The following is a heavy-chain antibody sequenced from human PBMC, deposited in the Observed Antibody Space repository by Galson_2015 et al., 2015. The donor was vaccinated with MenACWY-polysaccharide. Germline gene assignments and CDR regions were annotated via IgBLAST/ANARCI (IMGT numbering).Heavy chain of an antibody. J-gene: IGHJ3*02. D-gene: IGHD3-22*01. Sequence: SLRLSCAASGFTFSDYYMSWIRQAPGKGLEWVSYISSSGSTIYYADSVKGRFTISRDNAKNSLYLQMNSLRAEDTAVYYCAHDSSGFGDAFDIWGQGTMVTVSS. CDR3: AHDSSGFGDAFDI. V-gene: IGHV3-11*01. CDR2: ISSSGSTI. CDR1: GFTFSDYY.